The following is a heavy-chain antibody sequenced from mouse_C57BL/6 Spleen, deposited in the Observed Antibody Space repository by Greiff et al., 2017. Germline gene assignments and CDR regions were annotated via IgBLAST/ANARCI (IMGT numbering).Heavy chain of an antibody. CDR1: GFTFSDYG. CDR3: AKGSYYFDY. V-gene: IGHV5-17*01. Sequence: EVQLVESGGGLVKPGGSLQLSCAASGFTFSDYGMHWVRQAPEKGLEWVAYISSGSSTISYADTVKGRFTISRDNAQNTLFLQMTSLRSEDTAMYYCAKGSYYFDYWGQGTTLTVSS. CDR2: ISSGSSTI. J-gene: IGHJ2*01.